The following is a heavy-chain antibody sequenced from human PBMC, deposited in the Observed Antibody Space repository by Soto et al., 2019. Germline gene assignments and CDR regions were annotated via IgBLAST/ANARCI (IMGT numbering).Heavy chain of an antibody. CDR1: GGSISSSSYY. D-gene: IGHD4-17*01. CDR2: IYYSGST. Sequence: SETLSLTCTVSGGSISSSSYYWGWIRQPPGKGLEWIGSIYYSGSTYYNPSLKSRVTISVDTSKNQFSLKLSSVTAADTALYYCARHQHDYGETGIFDYWGQGTLVTVSS. J-gene: IGHJ4*02. V-gene: IGHV4-39*01. CDR3: ARHQHDYGETGIFDY.